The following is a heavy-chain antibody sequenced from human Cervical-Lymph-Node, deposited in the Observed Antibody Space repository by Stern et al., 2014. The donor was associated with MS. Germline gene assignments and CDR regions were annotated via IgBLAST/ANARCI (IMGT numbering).Heavy chain of an antibody. CDR1: GFTFSSHW. D-gene: IGHD5-18*01. CDR3: ARDSPGTAMDDY. J-gene: IGHJ4*02. V-gene: IGHV3-74*01. CDR2: ITNDGGDT. Sequence: EVHLVESGGGLVQPGGSLRLSCAASGFTFSSHWMHWVRQAPGKGLVWVSRITNDGGDTSYTDSVKGRFIISRDNAKNTLYLQMNSLRAEDTAVYYCARDSPGTAMDDYWGQGTLVTVSS.